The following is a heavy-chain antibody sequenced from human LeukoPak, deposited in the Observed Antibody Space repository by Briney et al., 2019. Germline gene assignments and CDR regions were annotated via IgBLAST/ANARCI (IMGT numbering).Heavy chain of an antibody. CDR1: GYTFTGYY. D-gene: IGHD6-6*01. V-gene: IGHV1-2*02. CDR3: ARDFEYNSATYYFDY. CDR2: INPNTGGT. Sequence: ASVKVSCKTSGYTFTGYYIHWVRQAPGQGLEWVGWINPNTGGTNYAQRFQGRVTMTGDTSISTAYMELSRLRSDDTAVYYCARDFEYNSATYYFDYWGQGNLVTVSS. J-gene: IGHJ4*02.